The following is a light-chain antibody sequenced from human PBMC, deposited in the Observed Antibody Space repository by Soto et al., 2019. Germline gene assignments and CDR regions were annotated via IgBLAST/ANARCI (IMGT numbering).Light chain of an antibody. V-gene: IGKV3-11*01. J-gene: IGKJ4*01. CDR2: AAS. Sequence: EIVLTQSPATLSLSPGERAALSCRASQGVGRCLAWYQQTPGQAPRLLIYAASNRATGIPARFSGSGSGTDFTLAINNLEPEDFAVYYCQQRGGWPLTFGGGTKVEIK. CDR3: QQRGGWPLT. CDR1: QGVGRC.